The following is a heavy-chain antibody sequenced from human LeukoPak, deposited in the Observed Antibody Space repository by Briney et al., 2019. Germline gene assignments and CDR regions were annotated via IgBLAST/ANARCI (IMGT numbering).Heavy chain of an antibody. J-gene: IGHJ6*02. CDR1: GGSISSYF. CDR3: ARGWYYYGMDV. Sequence: SETLSLTCTVSGGSISSYFWSWIRQPPGRGLEWIGYIYYSGSTNYNPSLKSRVTISVDTSKNQFSLKLTSVTAADTAVYYCARGWYYYGMDVWGQGTTVTVSS. CDR2: IYYSGST. V-gene: IGHV4-59*01.